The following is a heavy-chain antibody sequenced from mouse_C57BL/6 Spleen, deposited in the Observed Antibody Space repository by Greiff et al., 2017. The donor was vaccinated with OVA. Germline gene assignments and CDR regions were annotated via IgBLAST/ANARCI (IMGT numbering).Heavy chain of an antibody. V-gene: IGHV1-69*01. CDR2: IDPSDSYT. J-gene: IGHJ4*01. Sequence: VQLQQPGAELVMPGASVKLSCKASGYPFTSYWMHWVKQRPGQGLEWIGEIDPSDSYTNYNQKFKGKSTLTVDKSSSTAYMQLSSLTSEDSAVYYCARIGSSGPYYAMDYWGQGTSVTVSS. CDR3: ARIGSSGPYYAMDY. D-gene: IGHD3-2*02. CDR1: GYPFTSYW.